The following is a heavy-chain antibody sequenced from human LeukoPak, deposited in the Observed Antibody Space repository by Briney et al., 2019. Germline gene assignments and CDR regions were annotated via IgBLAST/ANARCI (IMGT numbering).Heavy chain of an antibody. J-gene: IGHJ4*02. CDR3: KVTTMIRGDFDF. Sequence: GGSLRLSCAASGFTFSDYYMSWIRQAPGKGLEWISYISSSSSYAIYADSVKGRFTISRDNAKNSLYLQMNSLRAEDTAVYYCKVTTMIRGDFDFWGQGTLVTVSS. CDR2: ISSSSSYA. V-gene: IGHV3-11*06. CDR1: GFTFSDYY. D-gene: IGHD3-10*01.